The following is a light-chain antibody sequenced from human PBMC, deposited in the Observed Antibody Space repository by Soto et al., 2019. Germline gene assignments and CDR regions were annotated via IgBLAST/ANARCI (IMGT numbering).Light chain of an antibody. CDR2: GAS. CDR1: QSVSSSY. CDR3: QQYGSSPLT. Sequence: EIVLTQSPGTLSLSPGERATLSCRASQSVSSSYLAWYQQKPGQAPRLLIYGASSRATDIPDRFSGSGSGTDFTLTIRRLEPEDFAVYYCQQYGSSPLTFGGVTKVEIK. J-gene: IGKJ4*01. V-gene: IGKV3-20*01.